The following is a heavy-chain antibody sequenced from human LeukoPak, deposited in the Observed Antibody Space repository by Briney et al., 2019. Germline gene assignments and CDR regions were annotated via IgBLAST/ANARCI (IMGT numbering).Heavy chain of an antibody. CDR2: IYHSGST. Sequence: PSETLSLTCAVSGGSISSGGYSWSWIRQPPGKGLEWIGYIYHSGSTYYNPSLKSRVTISVDRSKNQFSLKLSSVPAADTAVYYCAARHSGYDWDYFDYWGQGTLVTVSS. CDR3: AARHSGYDWDYFDY. J-gene: IGHJ4*02. D-gene: IGHD5-12*01. V-gene: IGHV4-30-2*01. CDR1: GGSISSGGYS.